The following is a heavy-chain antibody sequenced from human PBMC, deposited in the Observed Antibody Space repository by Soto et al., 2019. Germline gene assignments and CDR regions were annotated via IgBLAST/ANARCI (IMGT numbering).Heavy chain of an antibody. Sequence: QVQLQESGPGLVKPSQTLSLSCSVSGGSLSSGNYYWSWIRQHPGKGLEWIGSIYYSGSTYYNPFLKSRVTISVDMSKNQFSLKLISATAADTAVYYCARAGSGSYYNNWFDPWGQGTLVTVSS. CDR2: IYYSGST. J-gene: IGHJ5*02. CDR1: GGSLSSGNYY. V-gene: IGHV4-31*03. D-gene: IGHD3-10*01. CDR3: ARAGSGSYYNNWFDP.